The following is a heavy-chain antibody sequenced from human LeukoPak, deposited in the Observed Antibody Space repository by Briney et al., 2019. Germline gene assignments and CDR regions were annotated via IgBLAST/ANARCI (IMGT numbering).Heavy chain of an antibody. CDR1: GGSISSGGYY. D-gene: IGHD5-18*01. Sequence: SQTLSLTCTVSGGSISSGGYYWSWIRQHPGKGLEWIGYIYYSGSTYYNPSLKSRVTISVDTSKNQFSLKLSSVTAADTAVYYCARGEVQPHLPFDYWGQETLVTVPS. CDR2: IYYSGST. J-gene: IGHJ4*02. V-gene: IGHV4-31*03. CDR3: ARGEVQPHLPFDY.